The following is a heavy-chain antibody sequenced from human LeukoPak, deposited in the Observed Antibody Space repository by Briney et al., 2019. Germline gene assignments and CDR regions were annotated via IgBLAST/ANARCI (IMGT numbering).Heavy chain of an antibody. CDR3: ARTAVMYYYDSSGYWFDY. CDR1: GGSISSSSYY. D-gene: IGHD3-22*01. J-gene: IGHJ4*02. Sequence: SETLSLTCTVSGGSISSSSYYWSWIRQPPGKGLEWIGYIYYSGSTNYNPSLKSRVTISVDTSKNQFSLKLSSVTAADTAVYYCARTAVMYYYDSSGYWFDYWGQGTLVTVSS. V-gene: IGHV4-61*01. CDR2: IYYSGST.